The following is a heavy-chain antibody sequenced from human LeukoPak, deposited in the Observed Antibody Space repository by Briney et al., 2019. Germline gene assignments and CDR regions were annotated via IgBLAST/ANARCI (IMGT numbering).Heavy chain of an antibody. CDR3: TRDQMNY. CDR2: IFSNGDT. D-gene: IGHD5-24*01. Sequence: GGSLRLSCTASEFTVSRNYMLWVRQAPGKGLEWVSLIFSNGDTHYADSVKGRFTISRDTSKNTVSLQINSLRGEDTAMYYCTRDQMNYWRQGTLVTVSS. V-gene: IGHV3-53*01. CDR1: EFTVSRNY. J-gene: IGHJ4*02.